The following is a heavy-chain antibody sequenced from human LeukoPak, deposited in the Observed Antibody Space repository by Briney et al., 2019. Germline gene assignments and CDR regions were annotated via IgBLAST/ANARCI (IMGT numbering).Heavy chain of an antibody. D-gene: IGHD1-26*01. J-gene: IGHJ3*02. CDR1: GFTVSSNY. Sequence: GGSLRLSCAASGFTVSSNYMSWVRQAPGQGLEWVSVIYSGGSTYYADSVKGRFTISRDNSKNTLYLQMNSLRAEDTAVCYCARDSIGTGDAFDIWGQGTMVTASS. CDR3: ARDSIGTGDAFDI. V-gene: IGHV3-66*01. CDR2: IYSGGST.